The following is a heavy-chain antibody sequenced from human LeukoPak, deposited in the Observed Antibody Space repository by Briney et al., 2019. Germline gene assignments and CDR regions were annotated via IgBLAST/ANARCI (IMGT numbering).Heavy chain of an antibody. J-gene: IGHJ4*02. CDR1: GFTFSSYD. Sequence: GGSLRLPCAASGFTFSSYDMNWVRQAPGKGLEWVSYISPSSTRIDYAASVRGRFTISRDNAKRSLYLQMSSLRAEDTAGYFCARMNYVSSGWGAPFDDWGQGTLVTVSS. V-gene: IGHV3-48*04. D-gene: IGHD3-16*01. CDR3: ARMNYVSSGWGAPFDD. CDR2: ISPSSTRI.